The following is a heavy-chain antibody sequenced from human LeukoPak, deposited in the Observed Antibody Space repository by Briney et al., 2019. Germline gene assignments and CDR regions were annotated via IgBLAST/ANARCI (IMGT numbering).Heavy chain of an antibody. CDR1: GFTFTSSA. J-gene: IGHJ3*02. CDR3: AARTGTTDDAFDI. CDR2: IVVGSGNT. D-gene: IGHD1-1*01. V-gene: IGHV1-58*01. Sequence: SVTVSFKASGFTFTSSAVQWVRQARGQRLEWIGWIVVGSGNTNYAQKFQERVTITRDMSTSTAYMELSSLRSEDTAVYYCAARTGTTDDAFDIWGQGTMVTVSS.